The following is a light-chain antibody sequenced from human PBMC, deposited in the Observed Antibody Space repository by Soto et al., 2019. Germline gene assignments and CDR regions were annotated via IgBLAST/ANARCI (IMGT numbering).Light chain of an antibody. CDR3: QYYDLLPT. CDR2: GVS. CDR1: ESVTSGH. Sequence: IVLTQSPGTLSLSPGERATLSCRASESVTSGHLAWYQQKPGQAPRLLMYGVSARATGTPDRFSGSGSGTDFTLTISRLEPEEFAVYSCQYYDLLPTFGPGTRLEIK. J-gene: IGKJ5*01. V-gene: IGKV3-20*01.